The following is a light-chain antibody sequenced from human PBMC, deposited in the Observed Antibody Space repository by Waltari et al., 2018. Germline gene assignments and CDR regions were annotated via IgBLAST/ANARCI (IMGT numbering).Light chain of an antibody. Sequence: QSALTQPASVSGSPGQSITISCTGTSNDVGGYNYVSWYQQHPGKAPKLMIFDVNDRPSGVSYRFSGSKSGNTASLTISGLQAEDEADYYCNSFTSSSTWVFGGGTKLTVL. CDR1: SNDVGGYNY. J-gene: IGLJ3*02. V-gene: IGLV2-14*01. CDR3: NSFTSSSTWV. CDR2: DVN.